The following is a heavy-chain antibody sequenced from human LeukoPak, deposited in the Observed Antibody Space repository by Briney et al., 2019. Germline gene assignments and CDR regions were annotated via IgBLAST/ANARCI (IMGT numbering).Heavy chain of an antibody. V-gene: IGHV3-33*01. CDR2: IWDDGSNK. CDR1: GFTFSSYG. CDR3: ARGRIAAAGLYFDY. J-gene: IGHJ4*02. D-gene: IGHD6-13*01. Sequence: GGSLRLSCAASGFTFSSYGMHWVRQAPGKGLEWGAVIWDDGSNKYYADSVKGRFTISRENSKSTLYLQMNSLRAEDTAVYYCARGRIAAAGLYFDYWGQGTLVTVSS.